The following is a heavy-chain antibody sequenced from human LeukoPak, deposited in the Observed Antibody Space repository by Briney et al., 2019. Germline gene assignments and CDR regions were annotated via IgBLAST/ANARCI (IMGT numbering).Heavy chain of an antibody. V-gene: IGHV6-1*01. J-gene: IGHJ4*02. CDR2: TYYGSKWYN. CDR3: AREPIAAAGTGGDFDY. D-gene: IGHD6-13*01. Sequence: SQTLSLTCAISGDSVSSNSAAWNWIRQSPSRGLEGLGRTYYGSKWYNDYAVSVKSRITINPDTSKNQFSLQLNSVTPEDTAVYYCAREPIAAAGTGGDFDYWGQGTPVTVSS. CDR1: GDSVSSNSAA.